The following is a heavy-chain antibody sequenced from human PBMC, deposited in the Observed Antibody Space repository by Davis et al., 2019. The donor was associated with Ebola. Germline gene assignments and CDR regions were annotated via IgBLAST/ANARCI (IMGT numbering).Heavy chain of an antibody. CDR2: IIPMLGIA. CDR3: ARARDMATIGDYAMDV. Sequence: SVKVSCKASLGTFSRYTISWVRLAPGQGLEWMGRIIPMLGIANYAQKFQGRVTITADISTTAYMELSSLRSEDTAVYYCARARDMATIGDYAMDVWGQGTTVTVSS. V-gene: IGHV1-69*02. D-gene: IGHD5-24*01. CDR1: LGTFSRYT. J-gene: IGHJ6*02.